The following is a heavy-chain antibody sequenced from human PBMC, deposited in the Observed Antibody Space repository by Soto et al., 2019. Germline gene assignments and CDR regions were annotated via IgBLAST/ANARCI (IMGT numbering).Heavy chain of an antibody. V-gene: IGHV3-23*01. J-gene: IGHJ4*02. CDR3: AKDLYGSGSYDY. Sequence: EVQLLESGGGLVQPGGSLTLSCAASGFTFRTYALSWVRQAPGKGLEWVSGTFSGGSTYYADSVKGRFTISRDNSKNTLYLQMNSLRAEDTAVYYCAKDLYGSGSYDYWGQGTLVTVSS. D-gene: IGHD3-10*01. CDR1: GFTFRTYA. CDR2: TFSGGST.